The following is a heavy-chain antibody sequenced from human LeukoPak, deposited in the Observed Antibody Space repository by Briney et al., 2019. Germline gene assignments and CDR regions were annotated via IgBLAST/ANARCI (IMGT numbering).Heavy chain of an antibody. D-gene: IGHD3-3*01. V-gene: IGHV3-48*02. CDR1: GFTFRNCG. CDR2: ISSSSSVI. J-gene: IGHJ4*02. CDR3: ARENWNYVDY. Sequence: PGGSLRLSCAASGFTFRNCGMHWVRQAPGKGLEWISYISSSSSVIYYADSVKGRLTISRDNPKNSLHLQMNSLRDEDTAVYYCARENWNYVDYWGQGTLVTVSS.